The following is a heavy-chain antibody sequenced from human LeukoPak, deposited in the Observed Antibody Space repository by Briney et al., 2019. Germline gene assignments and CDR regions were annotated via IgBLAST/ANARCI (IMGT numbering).Heavy chain of an antibody. CDR1: GGSISSGSYY. V-gene: IGHV4-31*03. CDR3: ARGGDGYNNGAFDI. CDR2: IYYSGST. J-gene: IGHJ3*02. D-gene: IGHD5-24*01. Sequence: PSQTLSLTSTVSGGSISSGSYYWSWIGQHPGKGLEWIGYIYYSGSTYYNPSLKSRVTISVDTSKNQFSLKLSSVTAADTAVYYCARGGDGYNNGAFDIWGQGTMVTVSS.